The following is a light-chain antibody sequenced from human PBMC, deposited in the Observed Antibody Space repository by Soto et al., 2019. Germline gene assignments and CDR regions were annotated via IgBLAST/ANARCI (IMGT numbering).Light chain of an antibody. CDR3: QQHVDSPRG. CDR2: AAS. V-gene: IGKV3-20*01. CDR1: QSFSSSY. J-gene: IGKJ1*01. Sequence: EIVLTQSPGTLSLSPGERATLSCRASQSFSSSYLAWYQQKPGQAPRLLIYAASSRATGIPDRFSGSGSGTDFTLTISRLEPEEFAVEYCQQHVDSPRGLGQGTKVEIK.